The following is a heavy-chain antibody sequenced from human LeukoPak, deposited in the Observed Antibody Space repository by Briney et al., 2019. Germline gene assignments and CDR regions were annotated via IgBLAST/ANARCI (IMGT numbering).Heavy chain of an antibody. V-gene: IGHV3-15*01. D-gene: IGHD2-2*01. CDR1: GFTFSNAW. J-gene: IGHJ4*02. CDR3: TTAYCSSTSCYLSY. CDR2: IKSKTDGGTT. Sequence: GGSLRLPCAASGFTFSNAWMSWVRQAPGKGLEWVGRIKSKTDGGTTDYAAPVKGRFTISRDDSKNTLYLQMNSLKTEDTAVHYCTTAYCSSTSCYLSYWGQGTLVTVSS.